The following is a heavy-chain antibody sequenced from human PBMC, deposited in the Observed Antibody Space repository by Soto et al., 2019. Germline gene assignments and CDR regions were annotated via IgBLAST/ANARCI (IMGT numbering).Heavy chain of an antibody. CDR1: GYSFTSYW. Sequence: GESLKISCKGSGYSFTSYWIGWVRQMPGKGLEWMGIIYPGDSDTRYSPSFQGQVTISADKSISTAYPQWSSLKASDTAMYYRARRPYDSHYYYGMDVWGQGTTVTVSS. CDR2: IYPGDSDT. CDR3: ARRPYDSHYYYGMDV. J-gene: IGHJ6*02. D-gene: IGHD3-3*01. V-gene: IGHV5-51*01.